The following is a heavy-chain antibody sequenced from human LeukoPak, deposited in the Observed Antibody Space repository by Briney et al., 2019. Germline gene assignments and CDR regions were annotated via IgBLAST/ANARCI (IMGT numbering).Heavy chain of an antibody. V-gene: IGHV3-48*01. CDR1: GFTFSSYT. CDR3: ARVTGDYKYFDL. J-gene: IGHJ2*01. D-gene: IGHD3-9*01. CDR2: MSSSSSTI. Sequence: GGSLRLSCAASGFTFSSYTMNWVRQAPGKGLEWVSYMSSSSSTINYADSVKGRFTISRDNAKNSLYLQMNSLRVEDTAVYYCARVTGDYKYFDLWGRGTLVTVSS.